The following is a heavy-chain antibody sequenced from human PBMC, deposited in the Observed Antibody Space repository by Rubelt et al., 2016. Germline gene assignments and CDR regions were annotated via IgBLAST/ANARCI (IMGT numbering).Heavy chain of an antibody. Sequence: QVQLQESGPGLVKPSETLSLTCTVSGGSISSYYWSWIRQPAGKGLERIGRCYTSGSTNDNASLKARVPRAVGRAKNQFSRKLSSVTAADTAVYYCARGRNYLDYWGQGTLVTVSS. J-gene: IGHJ4*02. V-gene: IGHV4-4*07. CDR1: GGSISSYY. CDR3: ARGRNYLDY. CDR2: CYTSGST.